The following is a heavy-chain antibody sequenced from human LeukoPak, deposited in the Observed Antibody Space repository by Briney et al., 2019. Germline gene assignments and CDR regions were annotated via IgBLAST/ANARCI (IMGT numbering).Heavy chain of an antibody. V-gene: IGHV1-2*02. CDR3: ARGANWNPPGP. CDR1: GYTLTAYY. D-gene: IGHD1-1*01. Sequence: GASVKVSCKASGYTLTAYYMHWVRQAPGQGLEWMGWTNPNSAATNYAQQFQGRVTMTSDTSVNTAYLELSRLRFDDTAVYYCARGANWNPPGPWGQGTLVTVSS. J-gene: IGHJ5*02. CDR2: TNPNSAAT.